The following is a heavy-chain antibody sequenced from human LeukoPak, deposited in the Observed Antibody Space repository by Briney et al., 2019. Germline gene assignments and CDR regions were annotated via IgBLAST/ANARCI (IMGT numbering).Heavy chain of an antibody. V-gene: IGHV3-74*01. CDR1: GFTFSTYW. D-gene: IGHD3-10*01. J-gene: IGHJ6*02. CDR2: IKSDGSNS. Sequence: GGSLRLSCAASGFTFSTYWMHWVRQAPGTGLVWVSRIKSDGSNSNYADCVKGRFTISRDNAKNSLYLEMNSLRVEDTAVYYCTRGGDVWGQGTTVTVSS. CDR3: TRGGDV.